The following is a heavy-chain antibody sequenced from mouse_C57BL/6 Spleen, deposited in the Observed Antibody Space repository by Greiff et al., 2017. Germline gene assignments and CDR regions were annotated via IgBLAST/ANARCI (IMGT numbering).Heavy chain of an antibody. V-gene: IGHV1-7*01. D-gene: IGHD4-1*01. J-gene: IGHJ2*01. CDR2: INPSSGYT. CDR3: ARSWSFGANWDVAY. Sequence: VQLQQSGAELAKPGASVKLSCKASGYTFTSYWMHWVKQRPGQGLEWIGYINPSSGYTKYNQKFKGKATLTADKYSSTAYMQLSSLTYEDSAVFYCARSWSFGANWDVAYWGQGTTLTVSS. CDR1: GYTFTSYW.